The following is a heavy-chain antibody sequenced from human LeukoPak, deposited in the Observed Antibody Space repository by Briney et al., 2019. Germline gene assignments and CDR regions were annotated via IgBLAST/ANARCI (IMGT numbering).Heavy chain of an antibody. CDR1: GFTFSSYW. J-gene: IGHJ6*02. CDR3: ARGGGLDV. CDR2: INHNGNVN. Sequence: GGSLRLFCAASGFTFSSYWMNWARQAPGKGLEWVASINHNGNVNYYVDSVKGRFTISRDNAKNSLYLQMSNLRAEDTAVYFCARGGGLDVWGQGATVTVSS. D-gene: IGHD3-16*01. V-gene: IGHV3-7*03.